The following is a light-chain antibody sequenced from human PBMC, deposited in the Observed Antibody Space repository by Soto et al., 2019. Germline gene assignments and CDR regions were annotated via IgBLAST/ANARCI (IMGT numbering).Light chain of an antibody. J-gene: IGLJ2*01. V-gene: IGLV2-8*01. Sequence: QSALTQPPSASGSPGQSVTISFTGTSRDVGIFNYVPWYKQHPDQAPKLLIFEVNKRPSGVPDRFSASKSGNSASLTVSGLQADDEAEYYCCSYAGSKTLIFGAGTKFTVL. CDR2: EVN. CDR1: SRDVGIFNY. CDR3: CSYAGSKTLI.